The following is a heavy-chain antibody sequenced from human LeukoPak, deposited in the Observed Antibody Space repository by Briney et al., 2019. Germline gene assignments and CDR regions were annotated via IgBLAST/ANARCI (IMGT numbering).Heavy chain of an antibody. J-gene: IGHJ4*02. Sequence: SETLSLTCTVSGGSISSGGYSWSWIRQPPGKGLEWIGYIYHSGSTYHNPSLKSRVTISVDRSKNQFSLKLSSVTAADTAVYYCARHLNYYDSSGHHHPFDYWGQGTLVTVSS. CDR3: ARHLNYYDSSGHHHPFDY. V-gene: IGHV4-30-2*01. CDR1: GGSISSGGYS. D-gene: IGHD3-22*01. CDR2: IYHSGST.